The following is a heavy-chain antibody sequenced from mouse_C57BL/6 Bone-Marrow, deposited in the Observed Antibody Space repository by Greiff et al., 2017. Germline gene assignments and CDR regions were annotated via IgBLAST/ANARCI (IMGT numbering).Heavy chain of an antibody. J-gene: IGHJ3*01. CDR3: TRYGSWFAY. V-gene: IGHV14-4*01. D-gene: IGHD1-1*01. Sequence: EVQLQQSGAELVRPGASVKLSCTASGFHIKDDYMHWVKQRPEQGLEWIGWLDPENGDTDYASKFQGKATRTADTSSNTAYLQLSSLTSEDTAVYYCTRYGSWFAYWGQGTLVTVSA. CDR2: LDPENGDT. CDR1: GFHIKDDY.